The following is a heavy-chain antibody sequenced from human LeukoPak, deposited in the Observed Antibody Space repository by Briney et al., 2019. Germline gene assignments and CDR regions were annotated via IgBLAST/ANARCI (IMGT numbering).Heavy chain of an antibody. Sequence: GGSLRLSCAASGFTFSSYSMNWVRQAPGKGLEWISYITTSGGAKNYADSVKGRFTISRDNVKNSLYLQMNSLRAEDTAVYFCARARWQQLSKYSFDYWGQGTLVTVSS. CDR1: GFTFSSYS. J-gene: IGHJ4*02. V-gene: IGHV3-48*04. CDR3: ARARWQQLSKYSFDY. CDR2: ITTSGGAK. D-gene: IGHD6-13*01.